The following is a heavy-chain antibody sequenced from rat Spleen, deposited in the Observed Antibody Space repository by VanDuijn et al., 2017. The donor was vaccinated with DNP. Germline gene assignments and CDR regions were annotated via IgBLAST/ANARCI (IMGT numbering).Heavy chain of an antibody. CDR3: VRPYYTNYGGFAY. CDR2: ISYDGSRT. Sequence: EVQLVESGGGLVQPGGSLKLSCAASGFTFSDYNMAWVRQTPKKGLEWVATISYDGSRTYYRDSVQGRFTISRDNAKSTLYLHMDSLRSEDTATYYCVRPYYTNYGGFAYWGQGTLVTVSS. J-gene: IGHJ3*01. V-gene: IGHV5-7*01. CDR1: GFTFSDYN. D-gene: IGHD1-11*01.